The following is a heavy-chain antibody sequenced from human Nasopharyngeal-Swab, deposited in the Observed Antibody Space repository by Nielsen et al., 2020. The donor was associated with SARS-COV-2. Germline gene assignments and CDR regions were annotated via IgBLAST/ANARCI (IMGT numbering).Heavy chain of an antibody. D-gene: IGHD4-23*01. CDR3: ARGHFDNGGNSAFDI. CDR1: GGSISSSGYY. J-gene: IGHJ3*02. CDR2: IYYGGCT. V-gene: IGHV4-31*03. Sequence: SETLSLTCTVSGGSISSSGYYWGWIRQHPGKGLEWLGEIYYGGCTYYNPSLKSRVTISVDTSKNQFSLKLSSVTAADTAVYYCARGHFDNGGNSAFDIWGQGTMVTVSS.